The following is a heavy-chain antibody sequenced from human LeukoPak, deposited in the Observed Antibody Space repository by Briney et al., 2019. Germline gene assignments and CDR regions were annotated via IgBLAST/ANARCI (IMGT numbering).Heavy chain of an antibody. V-gene: IGHV3-43*02. Sequence: GTLSLSCAAYRFTFDDYAMLWDRQAQGKGREWVFLISGDGGSTYHADYVKGRFTISRDNSKNTLYLQMNSLRTEDTALYYCAKDISSGYYTLSDYWGQGTLVTVSS. CDR3: AKDISSGYYTLSDY. CDR1: RFTFDDYA. CDR2: ISGDGGST. J-gene: IGHJ4*02. D-gene: IGHD3-22*01.